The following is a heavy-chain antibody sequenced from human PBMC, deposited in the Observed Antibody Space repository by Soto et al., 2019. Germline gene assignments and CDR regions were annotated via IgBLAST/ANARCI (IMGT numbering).Heavy chain of an antibody. Sequence: EVQLLESGGDLVQPGGSLRLSCAASGFTFSSYAMSWVRQAPGKGLEWVSAISGSGGSTYYADSVKGRFTISRDNSKNTLYLQMNSLRAEDTAVYYCARTTIGSSYAFDIWGQGTMVTVSS. V-gene: IGHV3-23*01. D-gene: IGHD1-1*01. CDR1: GFTFSSYA. CDR3: ARTTIGSSYAFDI. CDR2: ISGSGGST. J-gene: IGHJ3*02.